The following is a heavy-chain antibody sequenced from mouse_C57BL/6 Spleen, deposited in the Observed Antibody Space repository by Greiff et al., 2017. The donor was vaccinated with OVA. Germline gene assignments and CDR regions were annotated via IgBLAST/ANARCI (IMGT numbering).Heavy chain of an antibody. V-gene: IGHV1-53*01. Sequence: QVQLQQSGTELVKPGASVKLSCKASGYTLTSYWMHWVKQRPGQGLEWIGNINPSNGGTNYNEKFKSKATLTVDKSSSTAYMQLSSLTSEDSAVYYCARDDGYYGAWFAYWGQGTLVTVSA. D-gene: IGHD2-3*01. J-gene: IGHJ3*01. CDR1: GYTLTSYW. CDR2: INPSNGGT. CDR3: ARDDGYYGAWFAY.